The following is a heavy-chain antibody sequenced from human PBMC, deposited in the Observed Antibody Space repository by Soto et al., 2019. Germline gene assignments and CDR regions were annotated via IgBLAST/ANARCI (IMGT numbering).Heavy chain of an antibody. CDR3: AKGSASGSPYYFDY. J-gene: IGHJ4*02. CDR2: ISGSGGST. D-gene: IGHD6-25*01. Sequence: AISGSGGSTYHADSVKGRFTISRDNSKNTLYLQMSSLRVEDTAVYYCAKGSASGSPYYFDYWGQGTLVTVSX. V-gene: IGHV3-23*01.